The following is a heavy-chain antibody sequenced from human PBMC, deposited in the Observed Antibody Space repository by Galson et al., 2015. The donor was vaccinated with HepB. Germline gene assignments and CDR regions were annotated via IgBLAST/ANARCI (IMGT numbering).Heavy chain of an antibody. D-gene: IGHD2-2*01. CDR1: GFTLSTYN. J-gene: IGHJ3*02. Sequence: SLRLSCAASGFTLSTYNMNWVRQAPGKGLEWVSSIATGNTHMKYAESVKGRFTISRDDAKNSLYLQMSSLRAEDTAIYYCARDLSTSRRAYDIWGQGTLVTVSS. CDR3: ARDLSTSRRAYDI. V-gene: IGHV3-21*01. CDR2: IATGNTHM.